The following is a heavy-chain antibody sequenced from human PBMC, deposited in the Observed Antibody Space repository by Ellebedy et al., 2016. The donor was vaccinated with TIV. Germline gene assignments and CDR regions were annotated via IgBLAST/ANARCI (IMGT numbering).Heavy chain of an antibody. CDR1: GYTFTSYG. D-gene: IGHD3-3*01. J-gene: IGHJ6*02. CDR2: ISAYNGNT. CDR3: ARDRRRIVRFLEWFGDRYYGMDV. V-gene: IGHV1-18*01. Sequence: AASVKVSCKASGYTFTSYGISWVRQAPGQGLEWMGWISAYNGNTTYAQKLQGRVTMTTDTSTSTAYMELRSLRSDDTAVYYCARDRRRIVRFLEWFGDRYYGMDVWGQGTTVTVSS.